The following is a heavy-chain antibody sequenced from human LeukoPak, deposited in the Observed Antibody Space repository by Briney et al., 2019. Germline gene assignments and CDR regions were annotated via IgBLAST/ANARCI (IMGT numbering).Heavy chain of an antibody. V-gene: IGHV3-64*01. CDR2: ISSNGGST. Sequence: GGSLRLSCAASGFTFSSYAMHWVRQAPGKGLEYVSAISSNGGSTYYANSVKGRFTNSRDNSKNTLYLQMGSLRAEDMAVYYCARARIAAAGTFDYWGQGTLVTVSS. D-gene: IGHD6-13*01. J-gene: IGHJ4*02. CDR1: GFTFSSYA. CDR3: ARARIAAAGTFDY.